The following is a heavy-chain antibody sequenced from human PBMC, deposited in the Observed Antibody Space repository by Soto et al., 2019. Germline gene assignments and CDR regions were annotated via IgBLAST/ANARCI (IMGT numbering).Heavy chain of an antibody. D-gene: IGHD1-1*01. J-gene: IGHJ4*02. Sequence: GGSLRLSCAASGFTFSSYSMNWVRQAPGKGLEWVSYISSSSSTIYYADSVKGRFTISRDNAKNSLYLQMNSLRAEDTAVYYCARTTEYRTPQFDYWGQGTLVTVSS. CDR3: ARTTEYRTPQFDY. CDR1: GFTFSSYS. V-gene: IGHV3-48*04. CDR2: ISSSSSTI.